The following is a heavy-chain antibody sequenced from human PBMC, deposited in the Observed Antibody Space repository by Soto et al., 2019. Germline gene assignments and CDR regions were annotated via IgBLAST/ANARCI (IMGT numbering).Heavy chain of an antibody. Sequence: QVLLVESGGGLVKPGGSLRLSCAASGLTFSDSYMSWIRQAPGKGLEWVSYISSSSTSSNYADSMKGRFTISRDNAKNSLYLQMNSLRAEDTAVYYCARDNGGTFDYWGQGTLVTVSS. J-gene: IGHJ4*02. CDR3: ARDNGGTFDY. V-gene: IGHV3-11*05. CDR2: ISSSSTSS. CDR1: GLTFSDSY. D-gene: IGHD2-8*01.